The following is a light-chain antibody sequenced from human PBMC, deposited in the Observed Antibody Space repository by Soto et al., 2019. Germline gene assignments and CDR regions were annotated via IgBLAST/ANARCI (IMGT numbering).Light chain of an antibody. V-gene: IGKV3-15*01. CDR3: QEYDKWFSIS. Sequence: EIVVTQSPATLSVSPGERAVLSCKASQSISSKLAWYQQKPGQAPRLLIYGASIRATGIPARFSGSGSGTDFTLTISRLQSEDFAVYYCQEYDKWFSISFGQGTRLEIK. CDR2: GAS. J-gene: IGKJ5*01. CDR1: QSISSK.